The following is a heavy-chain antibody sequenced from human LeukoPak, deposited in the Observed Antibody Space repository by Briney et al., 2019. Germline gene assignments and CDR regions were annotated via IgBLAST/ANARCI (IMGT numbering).Heavy chain of an antibody. CDR1: DDSITMYY. J-gene: IGHJ6*03. V-gene: IGHV4-59*01. CDR3: ARGCVSSSTWYSTYYYYFYMDV. CDR2: VDHTGST. Sequence: SETLSLTCTVSDDSITMYYWTWIRQPPGKGLEWIGYVDHTGSTNFNPSLNGRVSISRDTSKNLFSLRLRSVTAADTAVYFCARGCVSSSTWYSTYYYYFYMDVWGKGTTVTVSS. D-gene: IGHD1-1*01.